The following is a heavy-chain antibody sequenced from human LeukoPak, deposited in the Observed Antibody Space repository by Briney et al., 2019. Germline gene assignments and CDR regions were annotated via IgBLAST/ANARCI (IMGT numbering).Heavy chain of an antibody. V-gene: IGHV1-18*01. D-gene: IGHD2-15*01. Sequence: ASVKVSCKASGYTFTSYGISWVRQAPGQGLGWMGWISAYNGNTNYAQKLQGRVTMTTDTSTSTAYMELRSLRSDDTAVYYCARVGVVVVAATRLDYWGQGTLVTVSS. CDR1: GYTFTSYG. CDR2: ISAYNGNT. CDR3: ARVGVVVVAATRLDY. J-gene: IGHJ4*02.